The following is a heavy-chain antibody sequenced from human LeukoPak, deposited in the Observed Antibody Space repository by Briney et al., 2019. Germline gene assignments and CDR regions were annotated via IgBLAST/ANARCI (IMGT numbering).Heavy chain of an antibody. D-gene: IGHD1-1*01. J-gene: IGHJ4*02. CDR2: INHSGST. CDR3: AREVELDY. Sequence: PSETLSLTCAVYGGSFRGYYWSWIRQPPGKGLEGIGEINHSGSTNYNPSLKSRVTISVDTYKNQFSLKLSSVTAADTAVYYCAREVELDYWGQGTLVTVSS. V-gene: IGHV4-34*01. CDR1: GGSFRGYY.